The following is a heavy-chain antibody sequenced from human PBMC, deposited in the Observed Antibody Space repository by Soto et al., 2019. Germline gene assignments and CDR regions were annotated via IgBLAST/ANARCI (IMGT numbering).Heavy chain of an antibody. V-gene: IGHV1-69*13. Sequence: ASVKVCCKASGGTFSSYAISWVRQAPGQGLEWMGGIIPIFGTANYAQKFQGRVTITADESTSTAYMELSSLRSEDTAVYYCARAFWSGYYSPNWFDPWGQGTLVTVSS. J-gene: IGHJ5*02. CDR1: GGTFSSYA. CDR2: IIPIFGTA. CDR3: ARAFWSGYYSPNWFDP. D-gene: IGHD3-3*01.